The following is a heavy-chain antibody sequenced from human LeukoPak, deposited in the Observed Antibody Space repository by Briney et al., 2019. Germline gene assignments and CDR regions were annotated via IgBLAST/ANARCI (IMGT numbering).Heavy chain of an antibody. V-gene: IGHV3-74*01. CDR3: ARGSGFGV. J-gene: IGHJ4*02. Sequence: AGGSLRLSCAASGFTVSTYWMHWVRQVPGKGLVRVSGISSDGATTHYADSVKGRFTISRDNAKNTLYLQMNSLRVEDTAVYYCARGSGFGVWGQGTLVTVSS. CDR2: ISSDGATT. D-gene: IGHD3-9*01. CDR1: GFTVSTYW.